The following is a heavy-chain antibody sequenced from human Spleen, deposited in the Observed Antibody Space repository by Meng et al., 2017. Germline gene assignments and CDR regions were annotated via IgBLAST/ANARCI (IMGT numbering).Heavy chain of an antibody. V-gene: IGHV1-69*01. Sequence: QGQLVQVGSEVKKPGSSVKVSCKASGGTFSNSAISWVRQAPGQGLEWMGEIIPILTTATYSQKFQGRVTITADESTTTAYMTLSSLRSVDTALYFCASQSGYSSFDSWGQGTLVTVSS. J-gene: IGHJ5*01. CDR1: GGTFSNSA. CDR3: ASQSGYSSFDS. CDR2: IIPILTTA. D-gene: IGHD6-19*01.